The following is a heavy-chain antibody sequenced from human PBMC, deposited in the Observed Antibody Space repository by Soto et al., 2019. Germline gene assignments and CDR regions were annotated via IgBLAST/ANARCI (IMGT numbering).Heavy chain of an antibody. V-gene: IGHV5-10-1*01. Sequence: GESLKISCKGSGYSFTSYWISWVRQMPGKGLEWMGRIDPSDSYTNYSPSFQGHVTISADKSISTAYLQWSSLKASDTAMYYCASVEMVTKPVYYYYGMDVWGQGITVTVSS. CDR2: IDPSDSYT. J-gene: IGHJ6*02. D-gene: IGHD5-18*01. CDR1: GYSFTSYW. CDR3: ASVEMVTKPVYYYYGMDV.